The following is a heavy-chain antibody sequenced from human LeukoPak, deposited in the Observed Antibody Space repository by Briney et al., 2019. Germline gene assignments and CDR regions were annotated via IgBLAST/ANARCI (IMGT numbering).Heavy chain of an antibody. J-gene: IGHJ4*02. Sequence: GGSLRLSCEASGYTFDDYAMHWVRQAPGKGLEWVSAISWNSGSIGYADSVKGRFTISRDNGKNSLYLQMNSLRTEDTALYYCAKGHTYGLGESYLDFWGQGTLVSVSS. CDR2: ISWNSGSI. D-gene: IGHD5-18*01. CDR3: AKGHTYGLGESYLDF. V-gene: IGHV3-9*01. CDR1: GYTFDDYA.